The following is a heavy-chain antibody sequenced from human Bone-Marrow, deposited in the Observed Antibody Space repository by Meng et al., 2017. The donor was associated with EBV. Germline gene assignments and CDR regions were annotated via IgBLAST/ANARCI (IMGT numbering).Heavy chain of an antibody. V-gene: IGHV1-69*01. D-gene: IGHD3-10*01. CDR3: ARESGRGYTPDF. CDR1: GYTFTSYA. Sequence: QVQLVQSGSELKKPGASVKVSCKASGYTFTSYAMNWVRQAPGQGLEWMGGLIPDFGTPDYAPNYQDRVTITADESTSTAYMELNSLTTEDTAIYYCARESGRGYTPDFWGQGTLVTVSS. J-gene: IGHJ4*02. CDR2: LIPDFGTP.